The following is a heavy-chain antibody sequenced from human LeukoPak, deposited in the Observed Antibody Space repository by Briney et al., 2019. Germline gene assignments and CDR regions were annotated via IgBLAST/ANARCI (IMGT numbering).Heavy chain of an antibody. D-gene: IGHD3-16*01. V-gene: IGHV4-4*07. CDR1: GASISSYY. J-gene: IGHJ4*02. CDR3: AMMGVEGG. CDR2: IHTTGST. Sequence: SETLSLTCTVSGASISSYYWSWIRQPAGKGLEWIGRIHTTGSTNYNPSLKSRVTMSVDMSKNQFSLKLSSVTAADTAVYYCAMMGVEGGWGQGTLVTVSS.